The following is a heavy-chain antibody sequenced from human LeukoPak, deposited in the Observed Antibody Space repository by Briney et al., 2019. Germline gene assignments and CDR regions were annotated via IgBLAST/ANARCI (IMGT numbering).Heavy chain of an antibody. V-gene: IGHV6-1*01. Sequence: SQTLSLTCAISGDSVSSNSAAWNWIRQSPSRGLEWLGRTYYRSKWYNDYAVPVKSRITINPDTSKNQFSLQLNSVTPEDTAVYYCARGSSWYMASQGTFVYWGQGTLVTVSS. CDR1: GDSVSSNSAA. D-gene: IGHD6-13*01. CDR3: ARGSSWYMASQGTFVY. CDR2: TYYRSKWYN. J-gene: IGHJ4*02.